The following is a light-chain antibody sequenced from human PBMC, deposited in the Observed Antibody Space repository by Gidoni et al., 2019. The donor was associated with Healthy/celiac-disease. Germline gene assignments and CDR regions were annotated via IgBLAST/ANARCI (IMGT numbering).Light chain of an antibody. CDR2: EVS. V-gene: IGLV2-14*01. CDR3: SSYTSSSTLV. J-gene: IGLJ2*01. CDR1: SSDVGRYNY. Sequence: QSALTQPASVSGSPGQSITFSCTGTSSDVGRYNYVSWYQQHPGKAPKLMLYEVSNRPSGVSNRFSGSKSGHTASLTISGLQAEDEADYYCSSYTSSSTLVFGGGTKLTVL.